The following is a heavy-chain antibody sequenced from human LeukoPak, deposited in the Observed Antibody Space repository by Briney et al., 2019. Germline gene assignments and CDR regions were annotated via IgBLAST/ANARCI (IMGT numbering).Heavy chain of an antibody. CDR2: SRKKANSYTT. D-gene: IGHD1-26*01. CDR1: GLTLNDHY. V-gene: IGHV3-72*01. Sequence: PGGSLRLSCEVSGLTLNDHYIDWVRQAPGKGLEWVGRSRKKANSYTTEYAASVKGRFTISRDDSKNSVFLQMNSLKTEDTAFYYCTRVGLGTTKDFDQWGQGTLVTVSS. J-gene: IGHJ4*02. CDR3: TRVGLGTTKDFDQ.